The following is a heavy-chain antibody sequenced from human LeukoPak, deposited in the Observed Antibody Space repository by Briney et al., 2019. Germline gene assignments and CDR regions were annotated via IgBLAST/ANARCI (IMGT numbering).Heavy chain of an antibody. J-gene: IGHJ4*02. CDR3: ARDSLTMIVGRQKRGLDY. V-gene: IGHV3-7*01. CDR1: GFTFSSYW. CDR2: IKQDGSVK. D-gene: IGHD3-22*01. Sequence: GGSLRLSCAASGFTFSSYWMSWVRQAPGKGLEWVANIKQDGSVKYYVDSVKGRFTISRDNAKNSLYLQMNSLRAEDTAVYYCARDSLTMIVGRQKRGLDYWGQGTLVTVSS.